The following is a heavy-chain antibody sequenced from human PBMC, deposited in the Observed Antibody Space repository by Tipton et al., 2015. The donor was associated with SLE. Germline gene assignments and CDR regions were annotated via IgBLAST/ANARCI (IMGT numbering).Heavy chain of an antibody. V-gene: IGHV4-59*11. Sequence: TLSLTCIVSGGSLKNHYWSWIRQAPGMGLEWIGYIYYSGGTNYNPSLKSRVTMSVDTSKNQFSLKLTSLTAADTALYYCARNKAVAGTVIEYWGPGTLVTVSS. CDR2: IYYSGGT. D-gene: IGHD6-19*01. CDR3: ARNKAVAGTVIEY. CDR1: GGSLKNHY. J-gene: IGHJ4*02.